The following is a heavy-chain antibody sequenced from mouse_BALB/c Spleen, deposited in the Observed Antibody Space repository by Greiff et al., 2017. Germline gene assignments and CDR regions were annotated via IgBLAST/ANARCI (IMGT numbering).Heavy chain of an antibody. CDR1: GYTFTDYD. CDR3: AIDHYYAMDY. CDR2: ISTYYGDA. J-gene: IGHJ4*01. Sequence: VQLHQSGAELVRPGVSVKISCKASGYTFTDYDMDWVKQSHAKSLEWIGVISTYYGDASYNQKFKGKATMTVDKSSSTAYMELARLTSEDSAIYYCAIDHYYAMDYWGQGTSVTVSS. V-gene: IGHV1S137*01.